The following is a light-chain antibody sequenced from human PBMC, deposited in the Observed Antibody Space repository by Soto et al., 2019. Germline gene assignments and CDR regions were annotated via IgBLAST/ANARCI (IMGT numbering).Light chain of an antibody. Sequence: AIQGTQSPSSLSASVGDRVTISCRASQGIGNDLGWYQQKPGKAPKLLIYEASTVQTGVASRFSSSGYGTDFTLTISSLPPEDFATYYCLQDYVYPWTCGQGTKVEVK. J-gene: IGKJ1*01. CDR1: QGIGND. CDR2: EAS. CDR3: LQDYVYPWT. V-gene: IGKV1-6*01.